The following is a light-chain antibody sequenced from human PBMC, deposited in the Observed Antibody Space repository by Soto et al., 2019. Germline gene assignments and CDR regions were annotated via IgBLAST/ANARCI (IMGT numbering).Light chain of an antibody. Sequence: QSVLTQPPSASGTPGQRVTISCSRSSSNIGSNSVNWYQHLPGTAPKLLIFRDNQRPSGVPDRFSGSNSGTSASLAISGLQSEDESDYYCAAWDDSLNGVVFGGGTKLTVL. CDR3: AAWDDSLNGVV. V-gene: IGLV1-44*01. CDR1: SSNIGSNS. J-gene: IGLJ2*01. CDR2: RDN.